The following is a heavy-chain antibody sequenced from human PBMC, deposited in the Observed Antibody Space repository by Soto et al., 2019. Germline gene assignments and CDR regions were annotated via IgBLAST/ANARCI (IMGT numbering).Heavy chain of an antibody. D-gene: IGHD5-12*01. Sequence: HPGGSLRLSCAASGFTFSSYAMHWVRQAPGKGLEWVAVISYDGSNKYCADSVKGRFTISRDNSKNTLYLQMSSLRAEDTAVYYCARDAEGYRAPHFDYWGQGTLVTVSS. J-gene: IGHJ4*02. CDR3: ARDAEGYRAPHFDY. CDR1: GFTFSSYA. V-gene: IGHV3-30-3*01. CDR2: ISYDGSNK.